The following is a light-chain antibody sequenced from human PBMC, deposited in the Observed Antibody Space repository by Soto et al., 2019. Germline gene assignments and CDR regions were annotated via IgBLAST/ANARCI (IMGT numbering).Light chain of an antibody. Sequence: EIVLTQSPGTLSLSPGERATLSCRASQSVSRNYLAWYQQKPGQAPRLLIFGASSRASDIPDRFSGSGSGTYFTLTISRLEPEDFAVYYCQQYGSSPPYTFGQGTKLEIK. CDR3: QQYGSSPPYT. CDR1: QSVSRNY. J-gene: IGKJ2*01. V-gene: IGKV3-20*01. CDR2: GAS.